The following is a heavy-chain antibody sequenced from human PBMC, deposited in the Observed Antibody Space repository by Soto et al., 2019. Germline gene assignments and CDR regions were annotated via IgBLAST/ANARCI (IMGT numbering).Heavy chain of an antibody. D-gene: IGHD6-13*01. CDR3: ARARCWYTFDF. CDR2: RQPDGSHR. J-gene: IGHJ4*02. V-gene: IGHV3-7*01. CDR1: GFTFTTYW. Sequence: EVQLVESGGGLVQPGGSIRVSCAASGFTFTTYWMSWVRQAPGGWLEWVAGRQPDGSHREHADSVKGRFTISRDNAQDSLYLQMDSLRIEDTAVYYCARARCWYTFDFWGQGTLVTVSS.